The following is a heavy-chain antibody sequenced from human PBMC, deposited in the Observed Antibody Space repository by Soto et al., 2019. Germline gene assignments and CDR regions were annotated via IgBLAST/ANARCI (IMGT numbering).Heavy chain of an antibody. Sequence: QVQLVESGGGVVQPGRSLTVSCAASGISISTYAMHWVRQAPGKGLEWVAVISQDGSVKYYADSVKGRFTISRDNPKNTLFLQMNSLGADDTAVYYCAGRQQNYYYYGMDVWDQGTTVTVSS. D-gene: IGHD6-13*01. CDR1: GISISTYA. J-gene: IGHJ6*02. CDR3: AGRQQNYYYYGMDV. CDR2: ISQDGSVK. V-gene: IGHV3-30*03.